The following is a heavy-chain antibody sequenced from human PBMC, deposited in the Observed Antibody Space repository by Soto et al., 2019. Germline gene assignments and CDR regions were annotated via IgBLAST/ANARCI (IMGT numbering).Heavy chain of an antibody. V-gene: IGHV4-61*01. CDR2: IYYSGST. Sequence: SETLSLTCTVSGGSVSSGSYYWSWIRQPPGKGLEWIGYIYYSGSTNYNPSLKSRVTISVDTSKNQFSLKLSSVTAADMAVYYCARGDWDCSSTSCYFPFDYWGQGTLVTVSS. J-gene: IGHJ4*02. D-gene: IGHD2-2*01. CDR3: ARGDWDCSSTSCYFPFDY. CDR1: GGSVSSGSYY.